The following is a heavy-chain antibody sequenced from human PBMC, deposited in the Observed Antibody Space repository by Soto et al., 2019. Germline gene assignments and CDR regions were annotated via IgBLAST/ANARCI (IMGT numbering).Heavy chain of an antibody. V-gene: IGHV4-39*01. CDR3: ARRLYYDSSGFEGGGMDV. CDR2: IYYSGST. J-gene: IGHJ6*02. D-gene: IGHD3-22*01. Sequence: QLQLQESGPGLVKPSETLSLTCTVSGGSISSSSYYWGWIRQPPGKGLEWIGIIYYSGSTYYNPSLNRRVTISLDTSKNRSSLKLSSVTAAATAVYYCARRLYYDSSGFEGGGMDVWGQGTTVTVSS. CDR1: GGSISSSSYY.